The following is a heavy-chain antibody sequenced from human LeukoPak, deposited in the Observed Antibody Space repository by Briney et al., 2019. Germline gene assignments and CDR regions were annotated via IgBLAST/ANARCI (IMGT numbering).Heavy chain of an antibody. J-gene: IGHJ4*02. Sequence: GGSLRLSCSASGFTFSSYSMHWVRQAPGKGLEYLSAISSNGGSTYYAESVRGRFTISRDNSKNTLFLQMSSLRAEATAVYYCAKGGWISYFDYWGQGTLVTVSS. CDR3: AKGGWISYFDY. V-gene: IGHV3-64D*06. D-gene: IGHD2-2*03. CDR1: GFTFSSYS. CDR2: ISSNGGST.